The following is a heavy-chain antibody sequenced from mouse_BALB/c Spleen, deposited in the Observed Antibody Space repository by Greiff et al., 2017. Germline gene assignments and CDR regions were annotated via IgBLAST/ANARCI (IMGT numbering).Heavy chain of an antibody. CDR1: GFNIKDTY. Sequence: VQLQQSGAELVKPGASVKLSCTASGFNIKDTYMHWVKQRPEQGLEWIGRIDPANGNTKYDPKFQGKATITADTSSNTAYLQLSSLTSEDTAVYYCASGNYPYWYFDVWGAGTTVTVSS. J-gene: IGHJ1*01. CDR3: ASGNYPYWYFDV. D-gene: IGHD2-1*01. CDR2: IDPANGNT. V-gene: IGHV14-3*02.